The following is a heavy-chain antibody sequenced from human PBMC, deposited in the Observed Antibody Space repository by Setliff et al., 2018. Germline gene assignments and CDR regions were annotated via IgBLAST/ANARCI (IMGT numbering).Heavy chain of an antibody. CDR1: GYTFIYYY. CDR3: ARVYLAGSGWDKANALDI. CDR2: INPSGGGT. D-gene: IGHD6-19*01. Sequence: ASVQVSCKASGYTFIYYYIHWVRQAPGQGLEWMGLINPSGGGTIYARKFQGRVTMARETSTSTVYMELSGLRSEDTAVYYCARVYLAGSGWDKANALDIWGQGTMVTVSS. J-gene: IGHJ3*02. V-gene: IGHV1-46*03.